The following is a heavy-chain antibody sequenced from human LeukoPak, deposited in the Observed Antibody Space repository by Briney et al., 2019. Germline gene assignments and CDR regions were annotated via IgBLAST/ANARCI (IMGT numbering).Heavy chain of an antibody. J-gene: IGHJ3*02. Sequence: GGSLRLSCAASGFTFSSYAMSWVRQAPGEGLEWVSAISGSGGSTYYADSVKGRFTISRDNSKNTLYLQMNSLRAEDTAVYYCAKGRNEVLAAFDIWGQGTMVTVSS. CDR3: AKGRNEVLAAFDI. V-gene: IGHV3-23*01. D-gene: IGHD1-14*01. CDR1: GFTFSSYA. CDR2: ISGSGGST.